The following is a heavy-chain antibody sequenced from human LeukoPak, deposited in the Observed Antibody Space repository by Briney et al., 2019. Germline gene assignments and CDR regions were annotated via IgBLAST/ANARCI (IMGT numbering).Heavy chain of an antibody. V-gene: IGHV1-8*03. J-gene: IGHJ6*03. CDR1: GYTFTSYD. CDR3: ARFKGFPQPGDWYYYYYMDV. D-gene: IGHD1-14*01. CDR2: MSPNSGNT. Sequence: GASVKVSCKASGYTFTSYDINWVRQATGQGLEWMGWMSPNSGNTGYAQKFQGRVTITRNTSISTAYMELSSLRSEDTAVYYCARFKGFPQPGDWYYYYYMDVWGKGTTVTVSS.